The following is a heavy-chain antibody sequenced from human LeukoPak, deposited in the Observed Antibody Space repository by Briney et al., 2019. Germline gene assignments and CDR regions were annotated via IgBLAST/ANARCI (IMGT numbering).Heavy chain of an antibody. D-gene: IGHD3-3*01. J-gene: IGHJ4*02. Sequence: GGSLRLSCAASGFTFSSYAMSWVRQAPGEGLEWVSAISGSGGSTYYADSVKGRFTISRDNSKNTLYLQMNSLRDEDTAVYYCAKDPELRFLGVDYWGQGTLVTVSS. CDR2: ISGSGGST. CDR3: AKDPELRFLGVDY. CDR1: GFTFSSYA. V-gene: IGHV3-23*01.